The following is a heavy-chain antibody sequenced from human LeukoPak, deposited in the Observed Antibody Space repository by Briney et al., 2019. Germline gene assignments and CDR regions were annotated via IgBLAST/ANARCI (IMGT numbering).Heavy chain of an antibody. CDR3: ARGKRAGYCSSTSCPNYYYYMDV. CDR2: MNPNSGNT. CDR1: GYTFTSYD. V-gene: IGHV1-8*01. D-gene: IGHD2-2*01. Sequence: GASVKVSCKASGYTFTSYDINWVRQATGQGLEWMGWMNPNSGNTGYAQKFLGRVTMTRNTSISTAYMELSSLRSEDTAVYYCARGKRAGYCSSTSCPNYYYYMDVWGKGTTVTVSS. J-gene: IGHJ6*03.